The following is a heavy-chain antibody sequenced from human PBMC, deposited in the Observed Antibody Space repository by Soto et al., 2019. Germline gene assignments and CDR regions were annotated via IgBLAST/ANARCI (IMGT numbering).Heavy chain of an antibody. Sequence: ASVKVSCKASGYTFTSYGISWVRQAPGQGLEWMGWISAYNGNTNYAQKLQGRVTMTTDTSTSTAYMELRSLRSDDTAVYYCAREVYCTNGVCEYFQHWGQGTLVTVSS. V-gene: IGHV1-18*01. CDR2: ISAYNGNT. J-gene: IGHJ1*01. D-gene: IGHD2-8*01. CDR3: AREVYCTNGVCEYFQH. CDR1: GYTFTSYG.